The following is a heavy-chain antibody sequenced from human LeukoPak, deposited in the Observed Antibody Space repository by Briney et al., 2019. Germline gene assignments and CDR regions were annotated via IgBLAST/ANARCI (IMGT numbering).Heavy chain of an antibody. J-gene: IGHJ6*02. CDR2: IYYNGST. D-gene: IGHD3-3*01. CDR1: GGSISSGGYY. Sequence: PSETLSLTCTVSGGSISSGGYYWSWIRQHPGKGLEWIGYIYYNGSTYYNPSLKSRVTISVDTSKNQFSLKLSSVTAADTAVYYCARVSAGPILRFLEWLDPYYYYGMDVWGQGTTVTVSS. CDR3: ARVSAGPILRFLEWLDPYYYYGMDV. V-gene: IGHV4-31*03.